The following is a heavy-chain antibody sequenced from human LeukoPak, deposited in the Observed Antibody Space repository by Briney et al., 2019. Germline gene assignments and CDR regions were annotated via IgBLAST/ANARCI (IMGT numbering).Heavy chain of an antibody. J-gene: IGHJ4*02. V-gene: IGHV3-23*01. CDR2: ISGSGGST. Sequence: GGSLRLSCAASGFTFSSYAMSWARQAPGKGLEWVSAISGSGGSTYYADSVKGRFTISRDNSKNTLYLQMNSLRAEDTAVYYCAKEKVLLWFGELTNYFDYWGQGTLVTVSS. CDR3: AKEKVLLWFGELTNYFDY. D-gene: IGHD3-10*01. CDR1: GFTFSSYA.